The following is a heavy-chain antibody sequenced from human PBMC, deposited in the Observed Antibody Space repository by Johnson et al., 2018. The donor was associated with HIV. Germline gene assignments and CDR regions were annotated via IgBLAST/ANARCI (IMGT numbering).Heavy chain of an antibody. Sequence: VQLVEYGGGVVQPGGSLRLSCAASGFTFSSYWMSWVRQAPGTGLEWVANIKQDGSEKYYVDSVKGRFTISRDNAKNSLYLQMNRLRAAATAVYYCARNSGWALADAFDIWGQGAMVTVSS. CDR2: IKQDGSEK. CDR1: GFTFSSYW. D-gene: IGHD6-19*01. CDR3: ARNSGWALADAFDI. J-gene: IGHJ3*02. V-gene: IGHV3-7*02.